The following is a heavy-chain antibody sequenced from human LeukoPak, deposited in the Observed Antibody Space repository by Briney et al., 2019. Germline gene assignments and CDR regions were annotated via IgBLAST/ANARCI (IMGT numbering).Heavy chain of an antibody. CDR3: ASSAADILTGSYYFDY. V-gene: IGHV4-31*03. Sequence: SETLSLTCTVSGGSISSGGYYWSWIRQHPGKGLEWIGYIYYSGSTYYNPSLKSRVTISVDTSKNQFSLKLSSVTAADTAVYYCASSAADILTGSYYFDYWGQGTLVTVSS. J-gene: IGHJ4*02. CDR2: IYYSGST. CDR1: GGSISSGGYY. D-gene: IGHD3-9*01.